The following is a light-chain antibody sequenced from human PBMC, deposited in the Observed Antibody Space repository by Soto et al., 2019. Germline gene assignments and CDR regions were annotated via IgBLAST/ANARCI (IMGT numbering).Light chain of an antibody. CDR3: AAWDDSLSSYV. CDR2: TDD. CDR1: NSNIGSNT. Sequence: QSVLTQPPSASGTPGQRVTISCSGSNSNIGSNTVNWYQHLPGTAPKLLIFTDDQRPSGVPDRFSGSKSGTSTSLAIGGLQSQDEADYYCAAWDDSLSSYVFGPGTKVTVL. J-gene: IGLJ1*01. V-gene: IGLV1-44*01.